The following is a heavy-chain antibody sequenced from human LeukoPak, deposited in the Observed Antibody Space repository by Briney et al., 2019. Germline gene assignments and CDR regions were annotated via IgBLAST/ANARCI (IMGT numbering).Heavy chain of an antibody. Sequence: PSQTLSLTCTVCGGSISSGSYYWSWIRQPAGKGLEWIGRIYTSGSANSNPSLKSRVTISVDTSKNQFSLKLSSVTAADTAVYYCARAPKGYYFDYWGQGTLVTVSS. CDR1: GGSISSGSYY. J-gene: IGHJ4*02. V-gene: IGHV4-61*02. CDR3: ARAPKGYYFDY. CDR2: IYTSGSA.